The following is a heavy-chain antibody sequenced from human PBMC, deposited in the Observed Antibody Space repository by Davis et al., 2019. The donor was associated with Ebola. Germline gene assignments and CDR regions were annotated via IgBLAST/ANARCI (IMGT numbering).Heavy chain of an antibody. CDR3: ARSLPYYDILTGWGRGFYYYYGMDV. CDR1: GGTFSSYT. D-gene: IGHD3-9*01. Sequence: AASVKVSCKASGGTFSSYTISWVRQAPGQGLEWMGRIIPILGIANYAQKFQGRVTITADKSTSTAYMELSSLRSEDTAVYYCARSLPYYDILTGWGRGFYYYYGMDVWGKGTTVTVSS. CDR2: IIPILGIA. J-gene: IGHJ6*04. V-gene: IGHV1-69*02.